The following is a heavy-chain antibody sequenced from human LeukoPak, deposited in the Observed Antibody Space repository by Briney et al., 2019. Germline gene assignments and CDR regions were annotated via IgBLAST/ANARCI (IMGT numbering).Heavy chain of an antibody. Sequence: GRSLRLSCAASGFTFSSYAMHWVRQAPGKGMEWVAVISYDGSNKYYADSVKGRFTISRDNAKNSLYLRMNSLRAEDTAVYYCAREFFDREGGTTVLDYWGQGTLVTVSS. J-gene: IGHJ4*02. V-gene: IGHV3-30-3*01. D-gene: IGHD1-26*01. CDR3: AREFFDREGGTTVLDY. CDR1: GFTFSSYA. CDR2: ISYDGSNK.